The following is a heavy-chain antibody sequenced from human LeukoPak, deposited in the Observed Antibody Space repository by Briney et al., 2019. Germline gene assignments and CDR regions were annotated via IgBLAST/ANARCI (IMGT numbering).Heavy chain of an antibody. V-gene: IGHV1-69*02. CDR2: IIPILGIA. CDR3: ARVVRYDFWSGYFDY. CDR1: GGTFSSYT. D-gene: IGHD3-3*01. J-gene: IGHJ4*02. Sequence: ASVKVSCKASGGTFSSYTISWVRQAPGQGLEWMGRIIPILGIANYAQKFQGRVTITADKSTSTAYMELSSLRSDDTAVYYCARVVRYDFWSGYFDYWGQGTLVTVSS.